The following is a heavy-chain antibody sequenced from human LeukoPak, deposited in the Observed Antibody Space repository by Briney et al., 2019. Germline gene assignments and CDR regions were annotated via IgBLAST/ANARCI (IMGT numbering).Heavy chain of an antibody. V-gene: IGHV4-59*01. CDR2: IYYSGST. CDR3: ARDKRLVTMVRGVMDYYYYGMDV. J-gene: IGHJ6*02. D-gene: IGHD3-10*01. CDR1: SGPISSYY. Sequence: SETLSLTCTVSSGPISSYYWSWIRQPPAKGLEWIGYIYYSGSTNYNPSLKSRVTISVDTSKNQFSLKLSSVTAADTAVYYCARDKRLVTMVRGVMDYYYYGMDVWGQGTTVTVSS.